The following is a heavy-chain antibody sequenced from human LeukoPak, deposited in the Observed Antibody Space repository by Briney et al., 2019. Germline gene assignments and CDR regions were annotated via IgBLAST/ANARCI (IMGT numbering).Heavy chain of an antibody. Sequence: SETLSLTCTVSGGSISSYYWGWIRQPPGKGLEWIGSIYYSGSTYYNPSLKSRVTISVDTSKNQFSLKLSSVTAADTAVYYCARDSYSGSYWGWFDPWGQGTLVTVSS. CDR3: ARDSYSGSYWGWFDP. D-gene: IGHD1-26*01. V-gene: IGHV4-39*07. CDR1: GGSISSYY. J-gene: IGHJ5*02. CDR2: IYYSGST.